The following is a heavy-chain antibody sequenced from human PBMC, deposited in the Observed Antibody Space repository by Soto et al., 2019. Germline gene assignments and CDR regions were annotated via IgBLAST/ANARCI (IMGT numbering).Heavy chain of an antibody. CDR1: GFPFSDYC. V-gene: IGHV3-11*01. D-gene: IGHD5-12*01. CDR2: ISSSGSTI. CDR3: ARRWLRYHAFDI. Sequence: GGSLRLSCAASGFPFSDYCMSWIRQAPGKGLEWVSYISSSGSTIYYADSVKGRFTISRDNAKNSLYLQMNSLRAEDTAVYYCARRWLRYHAFDIWGQGTMVTVSS. J-gene: IGHJ3*02.